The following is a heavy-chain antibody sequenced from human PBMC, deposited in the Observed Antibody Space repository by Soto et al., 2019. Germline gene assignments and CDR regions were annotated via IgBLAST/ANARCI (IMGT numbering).Heavy chain of an antibody. V-gene: IGHV4-39*01. D-gene: IGHD3-9*01. CDR3: ARHSREYYDILTGYSPYGWFDP. CDR2: IYYSGST. CDR1: GGSISSSSYY. J-gene: IGHJ5*02. Sequence: SETLSLTCTVSGGSISSSSYYWGWIRQPPGKGLEWIGSIYYSGSTYYNPSLKSRVTISVDTSKNQFSLKLSSVTAADTAVYYCARHSREYYDILTGYSPYGWFDPWGQGTLVNVSS.